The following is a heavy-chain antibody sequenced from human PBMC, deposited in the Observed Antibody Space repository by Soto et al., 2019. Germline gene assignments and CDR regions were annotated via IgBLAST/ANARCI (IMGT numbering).Heavy chain of an antibody. Sequence: VQLQESGPGLVKPSGTLSLTCAVSGASISSGNWWSWVRQSPGKGLEWIGEIYHSGSTNHNPSLKSRVIISLDQSRNQFSLKLSSVTAADTAVYFCASHRGNTFCPYDEWGQGTQVTVSS. D-gene: IGHD5-18*01. CDR2: IYHSGST. V-gene: IGHV4-4*02. J-gene: IGHJ4*01. CDR3: ASHRGNTFCPYDE. CDR1: GASISSGNW.